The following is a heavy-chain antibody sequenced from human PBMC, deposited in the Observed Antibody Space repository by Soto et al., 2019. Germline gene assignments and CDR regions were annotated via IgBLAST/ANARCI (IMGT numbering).Heavy chain of an antibody. V-gene: IGHV3-23*01. D-gene: IGHD2-21*02. CDR3: AKETCGGDCYFHSALVF. CDR2: ISGSGGST. Sequence: GGSLRLSCAASGFTFSSYAMSWVRQAPGKGLEWVSAISGSGGSTYYADSVKGRFTISRDNSKNTLYLQMNSLRAEDTAVYYCAKETCGGDCYFHSALVFWGQGTMVTVSS. J-gene: IGHJ3*01. CDR1: GFTFSSYA.